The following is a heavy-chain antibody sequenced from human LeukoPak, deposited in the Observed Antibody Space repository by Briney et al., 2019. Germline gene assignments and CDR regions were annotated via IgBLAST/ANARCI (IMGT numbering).Heavy chain of an antibody. CDR1: GFTFSSYW. CDR2: IESDGST. J-gene: IGHJ4*02. Sequence: GSLRLSCVASGFTFSSYWMQWVRQAPGKGLVWVSCIESDGSTTYADSVKGRFTISRDNAKNTLYLQMNSLRAEDTALYYCARGQHSMAHWGQGTLVTVSS. V-gene: IGHV3-74*01. CDR3: ARGQHSMAH. D-gene: IGHD2-8*01.